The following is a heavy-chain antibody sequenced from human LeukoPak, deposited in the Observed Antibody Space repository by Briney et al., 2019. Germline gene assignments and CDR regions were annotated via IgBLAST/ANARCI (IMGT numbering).Heavy chain of an antibody. CDR1: GFTFSDYW. CDR2: VGRDGSEK. D-gene: IGHD1-26*01. V-gene: IGHV3-7*01. Sequence: GGSLRLSCAASGFTFSDYWMTWVRQVPGKGLEWVANVGRDGSEKNYVDSVEGRFTISRDNAKKSLDLEMNSLRVEDTALYYCAKVGTWELQRVFENWGQGTLVTVSS. J-gene: IGHJ4*02. CDR3: AKVGTWELQRVFEN.